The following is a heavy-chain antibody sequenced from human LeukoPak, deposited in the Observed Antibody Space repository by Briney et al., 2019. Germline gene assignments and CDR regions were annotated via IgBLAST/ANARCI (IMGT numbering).Heavy chain of an antibody. V-gene: IGHV4-39*07. CDR3: ASRAGRGY. CDR1: GGSISSSSYY. D-gene: IGHD6-13*01. J-gene: IGHJ4*02. Sequence: SETLSLTCTVSGGSISSSSYYWGWIRQPPGKGLEWIGSIYYSGSTYYNPSLKSRVTISVDTSKNQFSLKLSSVTAADTAVYYCASRAGRGYWGQGTLVTVSS. CDR2: IYYSGST.